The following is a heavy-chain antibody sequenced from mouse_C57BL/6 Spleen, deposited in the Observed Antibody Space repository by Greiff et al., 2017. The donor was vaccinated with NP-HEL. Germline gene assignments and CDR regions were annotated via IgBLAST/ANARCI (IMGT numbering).Heavy chain of an antibody. CDR3: ARDSLTLFAY. V-gene: IGHV3-6*01. Sequence: EVKVEESGPGLVKPSQSLSLTCSVTGYSITSGYYWNWIRQFPGNKLEWMGYISYDGSNNYNPSLKNRISITRDPSKNQFFLKLNSVTTEDTATYYCARDSLTLFAYWGQGTLVTVSA. J-gene: IGHJ3*01. CDR2: ISYDGSN. CDR1: GYSITSGYY. D-gene: IGHD2-13*01.